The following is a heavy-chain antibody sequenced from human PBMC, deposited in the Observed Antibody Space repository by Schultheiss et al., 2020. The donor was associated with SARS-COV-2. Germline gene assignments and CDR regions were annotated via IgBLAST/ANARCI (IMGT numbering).Heavy chain of an antibody. Sequence: GGSLRLSCAASGFTFSSYAMSWVRQAPGKGLEWVSAISGSGGSTYYADSVKGRFTISRDNSKNTLYLQMNSLRAEDTAVYYCAKDRRYSSGWYGENWFDPWGQGTLVTVSS. CDR3: AKDRRYSSGWYGENWFDP. CDR1: GFTFSSYA. D-gene: IGHD6-19*01. CDR2: ISGSGGST. J-gene: IGHJ5*02. V-gene: IGHV3-23*01.